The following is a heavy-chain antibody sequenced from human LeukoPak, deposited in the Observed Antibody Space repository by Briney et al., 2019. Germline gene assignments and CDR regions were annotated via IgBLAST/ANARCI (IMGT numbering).Heavy chain of an antibody. D-gene: IGHD2-15*01. V-gene: IGHV3-21*01. CDR1: GFTFSSYS. Sequence: GGSLRLSCAASGFTFSSYSMNWVRQAPGKGLEWVSSISSSSSYIYYADSVKGRFTISRDNAKNSLYLQMNSLRAEDTAVYYCARTPIWGGLPYFDYWGQGSLVTVSS. J-gene: IGHJ4*02. CDR3: ARTPIWGGLPYFDY. CDR2: ISSSSSYI.